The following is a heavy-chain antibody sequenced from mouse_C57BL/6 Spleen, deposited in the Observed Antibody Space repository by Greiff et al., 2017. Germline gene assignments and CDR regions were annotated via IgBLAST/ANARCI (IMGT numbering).Heavy chain of an antibody. CDR1: GYNIKNTY. V-gene: IGHV14-3*01. CDR2: IDPANGNT. J-gene: IGHJ3*01. CDR3: SRLAGYSWFAY. Sequence: VQLKQSVAELVRPGASVKLSCKASGYNIKNTYMNWVKQRPEQGLEWIGRIDPANGNTKYAPKFQGKATLTADTSSNTAYLQLSSLTSEDTAIYYCSRLAGYSWFAYGGQGTLVSISA. D-gene: IGHD3-2*02.